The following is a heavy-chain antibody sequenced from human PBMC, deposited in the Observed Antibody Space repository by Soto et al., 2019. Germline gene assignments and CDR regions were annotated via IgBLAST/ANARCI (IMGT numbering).Heavy chain of an antibody. Sequence: GASVKVSCKASGYTFTSYGMNWVRQAPGRGLEWMGWINPGNGNTKYSQKFQGRVIIERGTSASTAYMELSSLRSEDTAVYYCARGSSSWYFGAFDIWGQGTMVTVSS. CDR3: ARGSSSWYFGAFDI. D-gene: IGHD6-13*01. V-gene: IGHV1-3*01. J-gene: IGHJ3*02. CDR1: GYTFTSYG. CDR2: INPGNGNT.